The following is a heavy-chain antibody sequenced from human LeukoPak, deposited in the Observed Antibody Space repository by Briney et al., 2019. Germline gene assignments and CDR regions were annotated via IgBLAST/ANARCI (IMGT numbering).Heavy chain of an antibody. CDR3: ARTLKTAVALSKYYYYYGMDV. J-gene: IGHJ6*02. CDR2: ISSSSSTI. CDR1: GFTFSSYS. V-gene: IGHV3-48*04. Sequence: PGGSLRLSCAASGFTFSSYSMNWVRQAPGKGLEWVSYISSSSSTIYYADSVKGRFTISRDNAKNSLYLQMNSLRAEDTAVYYCARTLKTAVALSKYYYYYGMDVWGQGTTVTVSS. D-gene: IGHD1-14*01.